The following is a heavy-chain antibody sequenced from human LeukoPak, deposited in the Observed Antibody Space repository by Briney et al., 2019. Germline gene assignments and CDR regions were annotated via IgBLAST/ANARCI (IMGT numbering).Heavy chain of an antibody. CDR2: IKQDGSEK. CDR1: GFTFSSYW. Sequence: GGSLRLSCAASGFTFSSYWMSWVRRAPGRGLEWVANIKQDGSEKYYVDSVKGRFTISRDNANNSLYLQMNSLRAEDTAVYYCARDVYYDSSGYVDYWGQGTLVTVSS. J-gene: IGHJ4*02. V-gene: IGHV3-7*01. CDR3: ARDVYYDSSGYVDY. D-gene: IGHD3-22*01.